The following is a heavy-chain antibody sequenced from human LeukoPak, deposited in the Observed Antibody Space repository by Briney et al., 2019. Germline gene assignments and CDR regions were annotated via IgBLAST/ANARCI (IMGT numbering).Heavy chain of an antibody. CDR2: IHHSGST. Sequence: SETLSLTCTVSGYSTTSGYFWGWIRQPPGKGLEWIGSIHHSGSTYDNPSLKSRITISIDTSKNQFSLKLSSVTAADTAVYYCAREMDYYDSSGYDAFDIWGQGTMVTVS. CDR3: AREMDYYDSSGYDAFDI. D-gene: IGHD3-22*01. V-gene: IGHV4-38-2*02. CDR1: GYSTTSGYF. J-gene: IGHJ3*02.